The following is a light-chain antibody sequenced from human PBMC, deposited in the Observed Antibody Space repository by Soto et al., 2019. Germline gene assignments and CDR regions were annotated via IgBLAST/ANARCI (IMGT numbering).Light chain of an antibody. CDR2: AAS. J-gene: IGKJ1*01. V-gene: IGKV1-39*01. CDR3: QQSYSTPRT. Sequence: DIHMTQSPSSQSASVGDRVTITCRASQSISSYLNWYQQKPGKAPKLLIYAASSLQSEVPSRFSGSGSGTDFTLTISSLQPEDFATYYCQQSYSTPRTFGQGTKVDIK. CDR1: QSISSY.